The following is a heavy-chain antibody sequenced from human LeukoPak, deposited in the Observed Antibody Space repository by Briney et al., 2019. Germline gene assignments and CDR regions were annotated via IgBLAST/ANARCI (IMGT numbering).Heavy chain of an antibody. CDR3: AKTSDPLGYCSITSCSNWFDP. Sequence: PSQTLSLTCAVSGGSISSGGYSWSWIRQPPGKGLEWIGYIYHSGSTYYNPSLESRVTISVDTSKNQFSLKLSSVTAADTAVYYCAKTSDPLGYCSITSCSNWFDPWGQGTLVTVSS. CDR2: IYHSGST. D-gene: IGHD2-2*01. CDR1: GGSISSGGYS. J-gene: IGHJ5*02. V-gene: IGHV4-30-2*01.